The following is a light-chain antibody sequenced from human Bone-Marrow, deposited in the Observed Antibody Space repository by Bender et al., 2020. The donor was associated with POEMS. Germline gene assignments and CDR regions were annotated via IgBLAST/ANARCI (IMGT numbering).Light chain of an antibody. CDR2: EVT. Sequence: QSALTQPPSASGSPGQSVTISCTGTSSDVGGYNYVSWYQQIPGKAPKLIIYEVTKRPSWVPDRFSGSKSGNMASLTVSGLQAEDEAGYYCQTWDSSTLFGGGTRLTVL. CDR1: SSDVGGYNY. CDR3: QTWDSSTL. V-gene: IGLV2-8*01. J-gene: IGLJ3*02.